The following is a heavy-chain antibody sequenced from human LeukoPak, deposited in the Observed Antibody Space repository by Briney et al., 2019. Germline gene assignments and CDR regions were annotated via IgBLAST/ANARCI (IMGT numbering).Heavy chain of an antibody. CDR1: GGSISSSSYY. CDR3: ARDAIGYCSSTSCLNYYYYYMDV. J-gene: IGHJ6*03. Sequence: SETLSLTCTVSGGSISSSSYYWGWIRQPPGKGLEWIGSIYYSGSTYYNPSLKSRVTISVDTSKNQFSLKLSSVTAADTAVYYCARDAIGYCSSTSCLNYYYYYMDVWGKGTTVTISS. V-gene: IGHV4-39*07. CDR2: IYYSGST. D-gene: IGHD2-2*01.